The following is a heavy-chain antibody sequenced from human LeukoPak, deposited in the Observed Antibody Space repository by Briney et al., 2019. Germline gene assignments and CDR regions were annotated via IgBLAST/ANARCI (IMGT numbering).Heavy chain of an antibody. D-gene: IGHD3-10*01. J-gene: IGHJ4*02. V-gene: IGHV1-3*01. CDR1: GYNFPSYT. CDR2: INGDNGNT. Sequence: VASVKVSSKTSGYNFPSYTMHWLRQGPGQSPEWMGSINGDNGNTRYSEKFQDRVTFTRNTSASSAYMEVSSLRFEDTAVYYCARSSSGTYHYWGQGTLVTVSS. CDR3: ARSSSGTYHY.